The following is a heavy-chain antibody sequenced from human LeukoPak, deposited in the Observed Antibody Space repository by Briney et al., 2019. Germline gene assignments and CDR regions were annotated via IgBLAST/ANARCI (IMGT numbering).Heavy chain of an antibody. D-gene: IGHD5-12*01. V-gene: IGHV1-69*10. CDR2: IIPILGTA. CDR3: ARGGHSGYDHSVDY. J-gene: IGHJ4*02. CDR1: GGTFSSYA. Sequence: SVRVSCKASGGTFSSYAISWVRQAPGQGLEWMGGIIPILGTANYAQKFQGRVTITADKSTSTAYMELSSLRSEDTAVYYCARGGHSGYDHSVDYWGQGTLVTVSS.